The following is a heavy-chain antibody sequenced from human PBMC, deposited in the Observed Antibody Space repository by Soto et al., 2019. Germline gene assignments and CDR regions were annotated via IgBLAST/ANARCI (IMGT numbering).Heavy chain of an antibody. CDR1: GGSFSGYY. J-gene: IGHJ3*02. CDR2: INHSGST. Sequence: SETLSLTCAVYGGSFSGYYWSWIRQPPGKGLEWIGEINHSGSTNYNPSLKSRVTISVDTSKNQFSLKLSSVTAADTAVYYCARGDYDFWSGVDDAFDIWGQGTMVTVSS. CDR3: ARGDYDFWSGVDDAFDI. V-gene: IGHV4-34*01. D-gene: IGHD3-3*01.